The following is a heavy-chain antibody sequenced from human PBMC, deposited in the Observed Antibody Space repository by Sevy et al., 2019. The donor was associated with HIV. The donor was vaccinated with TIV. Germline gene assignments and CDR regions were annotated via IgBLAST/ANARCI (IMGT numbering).Heavy chain of an antibody. Sequence: GGSLRLSCAASGFGVSSNYMSWVRQAPGKALEWVSLIYSSGRTYYGDSVKGRFTISRDDSKNTLYLQMNSVRAEDTALYYCTRVHSGGYPFDYWGQGSLVTVSS. J-gene: IGHJ4*02. CDR1: GFGVSSNY. CDR2: IYSSGRT. CDR3: TRVHSGGYPFDY. V-gene: IGHV3-53*01. D-gene: IGHD3-22*01.